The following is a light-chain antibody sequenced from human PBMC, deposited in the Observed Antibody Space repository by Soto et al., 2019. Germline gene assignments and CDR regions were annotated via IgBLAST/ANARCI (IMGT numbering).Light chain of an antibody. CDR3: QQSYSTPRT. CDR2: DAS. V-gene: IGKV1-39*01. CDR1: QSISSH. J-gene: IGKJ4*01. Sequence: DIQMTQSPSSLSASVGDRVTITCRASQSISSHLNWYQQKTGEAPKFLIYDASSLQSGVPSRFSGSGSGTDFTLTISSLQPEDFATYYCQQSYSTPRTFGGGTKVEIK.